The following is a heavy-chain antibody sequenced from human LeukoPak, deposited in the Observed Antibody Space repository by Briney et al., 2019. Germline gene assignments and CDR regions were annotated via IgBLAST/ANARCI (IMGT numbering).Heavy chain of an antibody. D-gene: IGHD1-26*01. J-gene: IGHJ4*02. CDR3: AREDRELFDY. Sequence: PGGSLRLSCAASGFTFSTYSMNWVRQAPGKGLEWVSYISSSSKYIYYADSVRGRFTISRDNAKNSLYLQMNSLRAEGTAVYYCAREDRELFDYWGQGTLVTVSS. CDR1: GFTFSTYS. CDR2: ISSSSKYI. V-gene: IGHV3-21*01.